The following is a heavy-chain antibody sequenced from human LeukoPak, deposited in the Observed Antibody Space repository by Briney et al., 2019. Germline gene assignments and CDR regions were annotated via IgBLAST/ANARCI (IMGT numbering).Heavy chain of an antibody. J-gene: IGHJ3*02. CDR1: GFIFSNYA. CDR2: ISYDGSNK. Sequence: GGPLRLSCAASGFIFSNYAMHWVRQAPGKGLEWVAVISYDGSNKYYADSVKGRFTISRDNSKNTLFLQMNSLRTEDTAVYYCARVRGYYYDSSGSDAFDIWGQGTMVTVSS. V-gene: IGHV3-30-3*01. CDR3: ARVRGYYYDSSGSDAFDI. D-gene: IGHD3-22*01.